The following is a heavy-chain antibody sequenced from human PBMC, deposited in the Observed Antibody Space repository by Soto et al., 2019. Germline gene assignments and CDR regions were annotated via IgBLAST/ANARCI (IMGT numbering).Heavy chain of an antibody. Sequence: EVQLLESGGGLVQPGGSLRLSCAASGFAFSSYAMSWVRQAPGKGLEWVSSLSGSGASTYYADSVKGRFTISRDNSKNTLYLTMNSLTAEDTAIYYCASYPVGYCSGGSCHPVDPWGQGTLVTVSS. CDR1: GFAFSSYA. CDR3: ASYPVGYCSGGSCHPVDP. CDR2: LSGSGAST. J-gene: IGHJ5*02. V-gene: IGHV3-23*01. D-gene: IGHD2-15*01.